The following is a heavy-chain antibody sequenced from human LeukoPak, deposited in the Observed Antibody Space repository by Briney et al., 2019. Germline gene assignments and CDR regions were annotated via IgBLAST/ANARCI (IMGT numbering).Heavy chain of an antibody. D-gene: IGHD2-21*02. V-gene: IGHV1-2*02. Sequence: ASVKVSCKASGYTLTGYYMQWVRPAPGQGPEWMGWINPNSGGTNYAQKFQGRVTMTRDTSINKAYMELSRLRSDDTALYYCARALQVEVTSIPYLGIWGQGTMVTVSS. CDR1: GYTLTGYY. CDR2: INPNSGGT. CDR3: ARALQVEVTSIPYLGI. J-gene: IGHJ3*02.